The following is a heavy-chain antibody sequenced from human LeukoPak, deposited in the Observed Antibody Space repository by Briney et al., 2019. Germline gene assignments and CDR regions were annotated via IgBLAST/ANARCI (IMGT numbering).Heavy chain of an antibody. V-gene: IGHV4-4*07. CDR3: AGGYRCGGSCSQIDY. Sequence: SETPSLTCTVSGGSITSYYWSWIRQPAGKGLEWIGRIYTSGSTNYNPSLKSRVTMSVETSKNQFSLKLSTVTAADTAVYYCAGGYRCGGSCSQIDYWGQGTLVTVSS. CDR1: GGSITSYY. D-gene: IGHD2-15*01. J-gene: IGHJ4*02. CDR2: IYTSGST.